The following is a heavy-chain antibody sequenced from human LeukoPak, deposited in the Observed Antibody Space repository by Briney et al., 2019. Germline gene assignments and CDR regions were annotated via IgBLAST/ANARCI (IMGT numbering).Heavy chain of an antibody. D-gene: IGHD3-22*01. J-gene: IGHJ4*02. CDR2: ISSSSSYI. V-gene: IGHV3-21*01. CDR3: GSSSGYYYTYYFDY. CDR1: GFTFSSYS. Sequence: PGGSLRLSCAASGFTFSSYSMNWVRQAPGKGLEWVSSISSSSSYIYYADSVKGRFTISRDNAKNSLYLQMNSLRAEDTAVYYCGSSSGYYYTYYFDYWGQGTLVTVSS.